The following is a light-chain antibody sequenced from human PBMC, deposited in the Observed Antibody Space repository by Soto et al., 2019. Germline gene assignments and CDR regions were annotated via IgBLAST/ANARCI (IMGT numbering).Light chain of an antibody. CDR3: AAWDDSLDSPI. J-gene: IGLJ2*01. Sequence: QSALTQPPSASGTPGQGVSISCSGTNSNVGTYTVDWYQQIPGTAPKLLIYRNSQRPSGVSDRFSGSKSGTSASLAISGLQSEDEADYYCAAWDDSLDSPIFGGGTKLTVL. CDR1: NSNVGTYT. V-gene: IGLV1-44*01. CDR2: RNS.